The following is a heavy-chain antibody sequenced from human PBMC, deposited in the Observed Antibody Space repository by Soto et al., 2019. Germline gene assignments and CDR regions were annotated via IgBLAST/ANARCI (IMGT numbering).Heavy chain of an antibody. D-gene: IGHD5-12*01. CDR2: FDPEDGET. Sequence: ASVKVSCKVSGYTLTELSMHWVRQAPGKGLEWMGGFDPEDGETIYAQKFQGRVTMTEDTSTDTAYMELSSLRSEDTAVYYCATRDIVATSGPVGAFERWGQGTMVTVSS. CDR3: ATRDIVATSGPVGAFER. J-gene: IGHJ3*02. CDR1: GYTLTELS. V-gene: IGHV1-24*01.